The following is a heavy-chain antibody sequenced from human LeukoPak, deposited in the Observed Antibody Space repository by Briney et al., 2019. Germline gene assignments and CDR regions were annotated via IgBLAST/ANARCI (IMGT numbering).Heavy chain of an antibody. CDR1: GYTPTELS. CDR3: ARTARPIIYYYDSSGPSYWFDP. Sequence: GASVKVSCKVSGYTPTELSMHWVRQAPGKGLEWMGGFDPEDGETIYAQKFQGRVTMTEDTSTDTAYMELSSLRSDDTAVYYCARTARPIIYYYDSSGPSYWFDPWGQGTLVTVSS. V-gene: IGHV1-24*01. CDR2: FDPEDGET. J-gene: IGHJ5*02. D-gene: IGHD3-22*01.